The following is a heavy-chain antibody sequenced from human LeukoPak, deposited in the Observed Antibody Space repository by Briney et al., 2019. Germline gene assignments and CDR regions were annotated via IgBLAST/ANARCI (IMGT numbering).Heavy chain of an antibody. D-gene: IGHD3-10*01. Sequence: PSETLSLTCAVYGGSFSGYYWSWIRQPPGKGLEWIGEINHSGSTNYNPSLKSRVTISVDTSKNQFSLKLSSVTAADTAVYYCARGRKTHYYYGSGSPHGNGMDVWGQGTTVTVSS. J-gene: IGHJ6*02. CDR2: INHSGST. CDR3: ARGRKTHYYYGSGSPHGNGMDV. V-gene: IGHV4-34*01. CDR1: GGSFSGYY.